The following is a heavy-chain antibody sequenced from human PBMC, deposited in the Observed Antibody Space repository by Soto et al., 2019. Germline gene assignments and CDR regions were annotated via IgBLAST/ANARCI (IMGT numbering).Heavy chain of an antibody. V-gene: IGHV1-69*12. CDR1: GGTFRSYV. Sequence: QVQLVQSGAEVKKPGSSVKVSCKASGGTFRSYVTSWVRQAPGQGLEWLGGIIPMYATTYYAQTFQGRVTISADESTSTAFMELSSLRSEDTAVYYCARIGTLDWIDDYWGQGTLVTVSS. CDR2: IIPMYATT. J-gene: IGHJ4*02. D-gene: IGHD1-1*01. CDR3: ARIGTLDWIDDY.